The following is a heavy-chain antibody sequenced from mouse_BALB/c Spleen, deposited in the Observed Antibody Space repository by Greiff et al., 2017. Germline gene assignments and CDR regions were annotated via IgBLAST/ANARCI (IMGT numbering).Heavy chain of an antibody. Sequence: EVKLVESGGGLVQPGGSLRLSCATSGFTFTDYYMSWVRQPPGKALEWLGFIRNKANGYTTEYSASVKGRFTISRDNSQSILYLQMNTLRAEDSATYYGARESMITTSYYYAMDYWGQGTSVTVSS. CDR3: ARESMITTSYYYAMDY. V-gene: IGHV7-3*02. J-gene: IGHJ4*01. CDR2: IRNKANGYTT. CDR1: GFTFTDYY. D-gene: IGHD2-4*01.